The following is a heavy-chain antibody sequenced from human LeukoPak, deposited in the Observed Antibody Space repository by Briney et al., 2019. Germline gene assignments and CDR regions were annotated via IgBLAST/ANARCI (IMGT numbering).Heavy chain of an antibody. CDR2: ISYDGSNK. Sequence: GRSLRLSCAASGFTFSSYGMHWVRQAPGKGLEWVAVISYDGSNKYYADSVKGRFTISRDNAKNSLYLQMNSLRAEDTAVYYCAKLTTSWGQGTLVTVSS. J-gene: IGHJ4*02. D-gene: IGHD4-11*01. CDR1: GFTFSSYG. V-gene: IGHV3-30*18. CDR3: AKLTTS.